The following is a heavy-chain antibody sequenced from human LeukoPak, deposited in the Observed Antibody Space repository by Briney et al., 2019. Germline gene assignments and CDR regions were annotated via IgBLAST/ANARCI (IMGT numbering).Heavy chain of an antibody. D-gene: IGHD6-13*01. J-gene: IGHJ4*02. CDR3: ARDLILADNGGSSAHDY. CDR2: ISSSSSYI. Sequence: GGSLRLSCAASGFTFSSYAMIGVRQAPGKGLEWVSSISSSSSYIYIADSFKGRFTISRDNAKNSLYLQMNSLRAEDTAVYYCARDLILADNGGSSAHDYWGQGTLVTVSS. V-gene: IGHV3-21*01. CDR1: GFTFSSYA.